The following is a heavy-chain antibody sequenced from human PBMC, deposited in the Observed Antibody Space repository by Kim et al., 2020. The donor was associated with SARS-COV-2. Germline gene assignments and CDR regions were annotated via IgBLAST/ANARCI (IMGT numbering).Heavy chain of an antibody. D-gene: IGHD1-26*01. V-gene: IGHV3-30*18. CDR1: GFTFSSYS. Sequence: GGSLRLSCAASGFTFSSYSMHWVRQAPGKGLEWVAVISYDGSNKYYADSVKGRFTISRDNSKNTLYLQMNSLRAEDTAVYYCAKDRSFTLDYWGQRALVTVSS. CDR2: ISYDGSNK. J-gene: IGHJ4*02. CDR3: AKDRSFTLDY.